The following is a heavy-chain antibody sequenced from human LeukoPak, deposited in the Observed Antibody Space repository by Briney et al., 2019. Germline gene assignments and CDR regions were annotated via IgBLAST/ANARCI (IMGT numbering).Heavy chain of an antibody. CDR3: ARAPYDILTGRGLDP. D-gene: IGHD3-9*01. J-gene: IGHJ5*02. CDR2: ISAYNGNT. Sequence: GASVKVSCKASGHTFTSYGISWVRQAPGQGLEWMGWISAYNGNTNCAQKLQGRVTMTTDTSTSTAYMELRSLRSDDTAVYYCARAPYDILTGRGLDPWGQGTLVTVSS. V-gene: IGHV1-18*01. CDR1: GHTFTSYG.